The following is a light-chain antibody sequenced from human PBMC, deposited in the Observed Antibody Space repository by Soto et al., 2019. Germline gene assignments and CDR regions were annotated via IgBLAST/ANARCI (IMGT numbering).Light chain of an antibody. CDR1: QSVSGNY. V-gene: IGKV3-20*01. Sequence: EIVLMSSPGTLSLSPGERSTLSCRARQSVSGNYLAWYQQKPGQAPRLLMSGASNRATGIPDGFTGSGSGTDFTLTISRLEPEDFAVYYCHQYGSSPPTFGQGTRWIS. CDR3: HQYGSSPPT. CDR2: GAS. J-gene: IGKJ1*01.